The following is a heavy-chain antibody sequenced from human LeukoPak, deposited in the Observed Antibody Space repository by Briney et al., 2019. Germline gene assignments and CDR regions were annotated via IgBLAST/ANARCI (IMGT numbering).Heavy chain of an antibody. CDR1: GGTFSSYG. CDR3: ARVRRLYYYDSSGLDAFDI. Sequence: SVKFSCKASGGTFSSYGITWVRRAPGQGLKWMGGVIPIFGTTNYDQKFQGRVTITADESTSTAYMGLSSLRSEDTAVYYCARVRRLYYYDSSGLDAFDIWGQGTMVTVSS. V-gene: IGHV1-69*01. D-gene: IGHD3-22*01. CDR2: VIPIFGTT. J-gene: IGHJ3*02.